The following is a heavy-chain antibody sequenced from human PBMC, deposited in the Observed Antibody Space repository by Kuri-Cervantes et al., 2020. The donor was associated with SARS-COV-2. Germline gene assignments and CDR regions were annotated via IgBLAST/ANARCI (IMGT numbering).Heavy chain of an antibody. D-gene: IGHD1-1*01. J-gene: IGHJ4*02. Sequence: SETLSLTCTVSGGSISSYYWSWIRQPPGKGLEWIGYIYYSRSTNYNPSLKSRVTISVDTSKNQFSLKLSSVTAADTAVYYCARHGNGASLFYWGQGTLVTVSS. CDR3: ARHGNGASLFY. V-gene: IGHV4-59*08. CDR1: GGSISSYY. CDR2: IYYSRST.